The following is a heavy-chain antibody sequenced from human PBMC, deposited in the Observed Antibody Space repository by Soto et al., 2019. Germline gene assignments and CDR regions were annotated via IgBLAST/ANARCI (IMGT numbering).Heavy chain of an antibody. J-gene: IGHJ3*02. CDR1: GFTFNNYA. Sequence: PGGSLRLSCAASGFTFNNYAMNWVRQAPGEGLEWVSTISGNRRATYYADSVQGRFTNSRDNSKNILYLQMNSLRAEDTAVYYCAKDRYDSRDAFDIWGQGTVVT. D-gene: IGHD3-22*01. V-gene: IGHV3-23*01. CDR2: ISGNRRAT. CDR3: AKDRYDSRDAFDI.